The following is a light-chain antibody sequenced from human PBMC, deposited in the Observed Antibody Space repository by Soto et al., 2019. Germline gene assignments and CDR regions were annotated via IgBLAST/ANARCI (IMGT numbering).Light chain of an antibody. CDR2: DAS. CDR3: QQRSNWQIT. CDR1: QSVSTY. V-gene: IGKV3-11*01. Sequence: ETVLTQSPATLSLSPWESATLSCRASQSVSTYLAWYQQKPGQAPRLLIYDASNRVTGIPARFRGRGSGTDFTLTISSLEPDDFAVYYCQQRSNWQITFGQGTRLEIK. J-gene: IGKJ5*01.